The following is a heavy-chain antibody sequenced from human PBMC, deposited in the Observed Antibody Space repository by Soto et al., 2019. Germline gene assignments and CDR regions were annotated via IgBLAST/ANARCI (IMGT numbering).Heavy chain of an antibody. CDR3: TTDTVCDY. V-gene: IGHV3-15*07. D-gene: IGHD3-16*01. CDR2: IKSIPDGGTA. CDR1: GFTFSKTW. Sequence: ESGGGLVKPGGSLRLPCAASGFTFSKTWMNWVRQAPGKGPEWVGRIKSIPDGGTADYAAPLKGRFTISRDDSRDTLFLQMNSLKTEDTAVYYCTTDTVCDYWGQGALVTVSS. J-gene: IGHJ4*02.